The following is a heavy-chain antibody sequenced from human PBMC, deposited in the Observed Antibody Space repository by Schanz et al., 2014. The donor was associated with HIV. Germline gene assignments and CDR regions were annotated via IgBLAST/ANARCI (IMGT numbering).Heavy chain of an antibody. CDR2: ISSSGSTT. J-gene: IGHJ4*02. D-gene: IGHD6-19*01. V-gene: IGHV3-23*01. Sequence: EVPLLESGGGLAQPGGSQRLSCAASRFTLSSYGMSWARQAPGKGLGWVPVISSSGSTTYYADSVKGRFTISRDNSKNTLYFQMNSLRAEDTAIYYCAKTSYGWYFDYWGQGTLVTVSS. CDR1: RFTLSSYG. CDR3: AKTSYGWYFDY.